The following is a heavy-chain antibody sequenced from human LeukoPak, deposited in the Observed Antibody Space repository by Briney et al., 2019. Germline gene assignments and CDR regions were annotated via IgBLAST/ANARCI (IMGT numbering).Heavy chain of an antibody. J-gene: IGHJ4*02. D-gene: IGHD3-22*01. Sequence: GSLRLSCAASGFTFSTYGMTWVRQAPGKGLEWIGEINHSGSTNYNPSLKSRVTISVDTSKNQFSLKLSSVTAADTAVYYCARRRRGYYYDSSGYYDYWGQGTLVTVSS. CDR1: GFTFSTYG. V-gene: IGHV4-34*01. CDR2: INHSGST. CDR3: ARRRRGYYYDSSGYYDY.